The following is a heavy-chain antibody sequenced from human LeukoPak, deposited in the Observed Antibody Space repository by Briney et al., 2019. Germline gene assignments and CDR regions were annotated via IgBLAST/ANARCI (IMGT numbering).Heavy chain of an antibody. D-gene: IGHD1-26*01. J-gene: IGHJ6*03. CDR1: GFIFSSSW. CDR2: IKQDGSEK. Sequence: GGSLRLSCAASGFIFSSSWMSWFRQAPGKGLEWVANIKQDGSEKYYVDSVRGRFTISRDNAKNSLYLQMNSLRAEDTAVYYCARSTNMDVWGKGTTVTVSS. CDR3: ARSTNMDV. V-gene: IGHV3-7*01.